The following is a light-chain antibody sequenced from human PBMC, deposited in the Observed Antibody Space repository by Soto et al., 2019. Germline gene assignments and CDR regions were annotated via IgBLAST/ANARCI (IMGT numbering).Light chain of an antibody. Sequence: QAALTQPASVSGSPGQSITISCTGTSSDIGGYDYVSWYQQRPGKAPKLMIYEVRYRPSGVSNRFSGSKSGNTASLTISGLQAEDEAVYYCCSYTRTSNHYFFGSGIKVTVL. CDR3: CSYTRTSNHYF. CDR1: SSDIGGYDY. J-gene: IGLJ1*01. CDR2: EVR. V-gene: IGLV2-14*01.